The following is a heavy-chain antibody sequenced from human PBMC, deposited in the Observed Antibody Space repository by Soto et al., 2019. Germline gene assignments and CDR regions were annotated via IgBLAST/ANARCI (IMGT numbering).Heavy chain of an antibody. D-gene: IGHD3-10*01. CDR2: VYDTWST. J-gene: IGHJ6*01. CDR3: VRQGIGFLHGLVDV. Sequence: QVQVQQSGPGLVKPSETLSLTCTVSSGPSKSHNWGWIRQPPGRGLEWIGYVYDTWSTSYNPSLESRVPVSADTSTNRISLSLRFVPAADTAVYSCVRQGIGFLHGLVDVWGQGTTVIVSS. V-gene: IGHV4-59*08. CDR1: SGPSKSHN.